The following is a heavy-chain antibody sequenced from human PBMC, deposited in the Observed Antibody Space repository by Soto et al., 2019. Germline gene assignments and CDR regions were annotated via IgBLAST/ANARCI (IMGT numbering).Heavy chain of an antibody. V-gene: IGHV4-38-2*01. J-gene: IGHJ6*02. D-gene: IGHD6-19*01. Sequence: SETLSLTCAVSGYSISSGYYWGWIRQPPGKGLEWIGSIYHSGSTYYNPSLKSRVTISVDTSKNQFSLKLSSVTAADTAVYYCARRSGYYYYGMDVWGQGTKVTFSS. CDR3: ARRSGYYYYGMDV. CDR1: GYSISSGYY. CDR2: IYHSGST.